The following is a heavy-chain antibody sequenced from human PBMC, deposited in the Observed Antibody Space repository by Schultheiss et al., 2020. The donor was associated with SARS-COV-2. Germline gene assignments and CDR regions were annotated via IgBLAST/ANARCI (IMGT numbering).Heavy chain of an antibody. CDR2: IYYSGSS. V-gene: IGHV4-61*01. CDR3: ALGGIVPNPPHEDWFDP. CDR1: GCTVSSGSYY. J-gene: IGHJ5*02. Sequence: SETLSLTCTVSGCTVSSGSYYWSWIRHPPGKGLEWIGYIYYSGSSNYNPSLKSRVTISVETSKNQFSLKLSSVTAADTAVYYCALGGIVPNPPHEDWFDPWGQGTLVTVSS. D-gene: IGHD3-16*01.